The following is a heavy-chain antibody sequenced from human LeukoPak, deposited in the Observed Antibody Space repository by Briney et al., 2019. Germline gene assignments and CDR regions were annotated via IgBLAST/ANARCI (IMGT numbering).Heavy chain of an antibody. CDR1: GYTFTGYY. D-gene: IGHD3-22*01. Sequence: ASVKVSCKASGYTFTGYYMHWVRQALGQGLEWMGWINPNSGGTNYAQKFQGRVTMTRDTPISTAYMELTSLRSDDTAVYYCARAEVIDYWGQGTLVTVSS. J-gene: IGHJ4*02. CDR3: ARAEVIDY. CDR2: INPNSGGT. V-gene: IGHV1-2*02.